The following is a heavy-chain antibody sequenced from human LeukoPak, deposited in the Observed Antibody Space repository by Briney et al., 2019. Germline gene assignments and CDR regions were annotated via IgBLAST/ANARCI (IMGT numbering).Heavy chain of an antibody. J-gene: IGHJ4*02. Sequence: ASVKVSCKVSGGTFSSYAISWVRQAPGQGLEWMGGIIPIFGTANYAQKFQGRVTITTDESTSTAFMELSSLRSEDTAVYYCARAVAARLSYFDYWGQGTLVTVAS. CDR2: IIPIFGTA. D-gene: IGHD6-6*01. CDR3: ARAVAARLSYFDY. V-gene: IGHV1-69*05. CDR1: GGTFSSYA.